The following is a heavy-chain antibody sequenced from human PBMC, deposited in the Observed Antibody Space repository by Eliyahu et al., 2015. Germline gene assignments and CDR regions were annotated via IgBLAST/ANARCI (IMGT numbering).Heavy chain of an antibody. D-gene: IGHD3-3*01. Sequence: QVTLKESGPVLVKPTETLTLTCXVXGFSLSNARMGVXWIRQPXGKALEWLAHIFSNDEKSYSTSLKSRLTISKDTSKSQVVLTMTNMDPVDTATYYCARIVWSGYFKMDVWGQGTTVTVSS. CDR3: ARIVWSGYFKMDV. J-gene: IGHJ6*02. CDR2: IFSNDEK. V-gene: IGHV2-26*01. CDR1: GFSLSNARMG.